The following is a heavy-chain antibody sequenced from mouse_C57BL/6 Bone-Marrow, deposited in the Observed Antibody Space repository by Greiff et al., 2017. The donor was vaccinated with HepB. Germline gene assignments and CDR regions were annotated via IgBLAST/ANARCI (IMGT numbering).Heavy chain of an antibody. CDR2: ISSGGSYT. CDR1: GFTFSSYG. V-gene: IGHV5-6*01. Sequence: EVMLVESGGDLVKPGGSLKLSCAASGFTFSSYGMSWVRQTPDKRLEWVATISSGGSYTYYPDSVKGRFTISRDNAKNTLYLQMSSLKSEDTAMYYCARGGYDYDEGAWFAYWGQGTLVTVSA. D-gene: IGHD2-4*01. CDR3: ARGGYDYDEGAWFAY. J-gene: IGHJ3*01.